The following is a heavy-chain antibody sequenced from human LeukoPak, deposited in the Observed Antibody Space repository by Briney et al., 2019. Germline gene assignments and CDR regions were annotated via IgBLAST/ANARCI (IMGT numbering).Heavy chain of an antibody. V-gene: IGHV1-18*01. CDR2: ISAYNGNT. CDR3: ARDLFDQGVYYYYMDV. CDR1: GYTFTSYG. Sequence: ASVKVSCKASGYTFTSYGISWVRQAPGQGLEWMGWISAYNGNTNYAQKLQGRVTMTTDTSTSTAYMELRSLRSDDTAVYYCARDLFDQGVYYYYMDVWGKGTTVTVSS. J-gene: IGHJ6*03. D-gene: IGHD2-21*01.